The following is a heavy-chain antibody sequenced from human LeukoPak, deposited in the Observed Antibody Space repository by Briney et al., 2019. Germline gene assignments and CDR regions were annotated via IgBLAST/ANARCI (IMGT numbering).Heavy chain of an antibody. CDR1: GGTFSSYA. J-gene: IGHJ5*02. V-gene: IGHV1-69*01. Sequence: SVKVSCKSSGGTFSSYAISWVRQAPGQGLEWMGGIIPIFGTANYAQKFQARVTITADESTSTAYMELSSLRSEDTAVYYCAREKVTMVRGVIRRTRFDPWGQGTLVTVSS. CDR3: AREKVTMVRGVIRRTRFDP. D-gene: IGHD3-10*01. CDR2: IIPIFGTA.